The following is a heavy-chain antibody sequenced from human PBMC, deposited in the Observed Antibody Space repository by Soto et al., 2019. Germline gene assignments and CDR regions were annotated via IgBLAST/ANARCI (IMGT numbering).Heavy chain of an antibody. V-gene: IGHV2-5*02. CDR2: IYWDDDK. CDR1: GFSLSTSGVG. Sequence: QITLKESGPTLVKPTQTLTLTCTFSGFSLSTSGVGVGWIRQPPGKALEWLALIYWDDDKRYSPSLKSKLTTTQDPPKNQVALTMTNMDPVDTAPYYCAPRSGYSGPCGLDVWGQGPTVTVSS. CDR3: APRSGYSGPCGLDV. J-gene: IGHJ6*02. D-gene: IGHD5-18*01.